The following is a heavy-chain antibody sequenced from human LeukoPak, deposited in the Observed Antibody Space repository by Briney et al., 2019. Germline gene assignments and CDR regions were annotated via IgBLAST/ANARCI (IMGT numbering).Heavy chain of an antibody. CDR2: INPNSGGT. CDR1: GYTFTGYY. V-gene: IGHV1-2*02. CDR3: ARDYYGSGSYSTQFDY. J-gene: IGHJ4*02. Sequence: ASVKVSCKASGYTFTGYYMHWVRQAPGQGLEWMGWINPNSGGTNYAQKFQGRVTMTRDTSISTAYMELRSLRSDDTAVYYCARDYYGSGSYSTQFDYWGQGTLVTVSS. D-gene: IGHD3-10*01.